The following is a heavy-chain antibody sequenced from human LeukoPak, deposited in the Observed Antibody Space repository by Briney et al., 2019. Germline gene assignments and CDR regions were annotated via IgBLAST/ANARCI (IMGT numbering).Heavy chain of an antibody. Sequence: GSSVKVSCKASGGTFSNYAISWVRQAPGQGLEWMGRIIPILGIANYAQKFQGRVTITADKSTSTAYMELSSLRSEDTAVYYCVAAGERMYNWFDPWGQGTLVTVSS. CDR1: GGTFSNYA. V-gene: IGHV1-69*04. J-gene: IGHJ5*02. D-gene: IGHD6-19*01. CDR2: IIPILGIA. CDR3: VAAGERMYNWFDP.